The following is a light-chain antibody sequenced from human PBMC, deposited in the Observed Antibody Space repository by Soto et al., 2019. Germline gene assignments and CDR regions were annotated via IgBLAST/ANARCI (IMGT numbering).Light chain of an antibody. CDR1: QSVTRN. CDR2: AAS. J-gene: IGKJ4*01. Sequence: EIVMTQSPATLSVSPGERVTLSCRASQSVTRNLAWYKHTPGQSPRLLISAASSGATGLPSRFSGSGSGTDFTLTISSLQSEDAAVYYCQQYHHLPVTFGGGTKVEIK. CDR3: QQYHHLPVT. V-gene: IGKV3-15*01.